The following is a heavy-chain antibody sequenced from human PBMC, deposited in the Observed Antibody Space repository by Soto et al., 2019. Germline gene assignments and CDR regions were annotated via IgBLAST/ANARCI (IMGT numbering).Heavy chain of an antibody. CDR1: GFTLTSHW. J-gene: IGHJ4*02. V-gene: IGHV3-7*03. CDR3: ARDDGDY. CDR2: IKENGREM. Sequence: EVQLVESGGGLVQPGGSLRLSCAVSGFTLTSHWMKWVRQAPGKGLEWVASIKENGREMYYVDSVRGRFTISRDIAKNSLFLQMSSLRAEDTAMYYCARDDGDYVGQGTLVTVYS.